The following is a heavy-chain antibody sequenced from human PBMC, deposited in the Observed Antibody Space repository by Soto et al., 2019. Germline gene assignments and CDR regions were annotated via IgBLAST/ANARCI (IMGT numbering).Heavy chain of an antibody. J-gene: IGHJ4*02. CDR3: AKGAGDSSGYYTYYFDS. V-gene: IGHV1-2*02. CDR1: GYTFTGYY. Sequence: GASVKVSCKASGYTFTGYYLHWVRQAPGQGLEWMAWINPHNGDTNSAQKFQGRVTMTRDTSIRTAYMELSGLTSDDTAVYYCAKGAGDSSGYYTYYFDSWGQGTLVTVS. CDR2: INPHNGDT. D-gene: IGHD3-22*01.